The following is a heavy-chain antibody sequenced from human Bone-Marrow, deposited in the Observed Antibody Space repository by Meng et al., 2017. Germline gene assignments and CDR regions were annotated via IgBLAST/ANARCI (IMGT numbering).Heavy chain of an antibody. V-gene: IGHV3-7*01. CDR1: GFSFNTHW. CDR3: AYLVGSGYYHPPSSY. CDR2: IKQDGSTK. D-gene: IGHD3-10*01. J-gene: IGHJ4*02. Sequence: GESLKISCAASGFSFNTHWMSWVRQAPGRGLEWVANIKQDGSTKTYLDSVKGRFIISRDNTKNSLYLQMNSLSAEDSGVYYCAYLVGSGYYHPPSSYWGQGTLVTVSS.